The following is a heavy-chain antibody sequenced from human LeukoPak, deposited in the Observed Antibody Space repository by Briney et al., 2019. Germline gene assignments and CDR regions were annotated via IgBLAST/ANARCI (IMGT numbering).Heavy chain of an antibody. V-gene: IGHV3-15*01. CDR1: GFTFSNAW. J-gene: IGHJ1*01. CDR3: TTDPPVSGSYLRWDEYFQH. CDR2: IKSKTDGGTT. Sequence: GGSLRLSCAASGFTFSNAWMSWVRQAPGKGLEWVGRIKSKTDGGTTDYAAPVKGRFTISRDDSKNTLYLQMNSLKTEDTAVYYCTTDPPVSGSYLRWDEYFQHWGQGTLVTVSS. D-gene: IGHD1-26*01.